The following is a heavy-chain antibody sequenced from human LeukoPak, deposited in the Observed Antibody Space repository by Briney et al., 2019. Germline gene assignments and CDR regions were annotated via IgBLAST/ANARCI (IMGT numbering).Heavy chain of an antibody. Sequence: SETLSLTCTVSGGSISSSSYYWGGIRQPPGKGLEWIGSIYYSGSTYYNPSLKGRVPISVDTSKNQFSLKLSSVTAADTAVYYCARCDYYGSGSYSYFDYWGQGTLVTVSS. CDR3: ARCDYYGSGSYSYFDY. D-gene: IGHD3-10*01. J-gene: IGHJ4*02. V-gene: IGHV4-39*01. CDR1: GGSISSSSYY. CDR2: IYYSGST.